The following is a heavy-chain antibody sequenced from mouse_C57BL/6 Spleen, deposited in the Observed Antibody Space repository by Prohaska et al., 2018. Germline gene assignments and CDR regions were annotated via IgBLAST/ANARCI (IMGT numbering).Heavy chain of an antibody. CDR3: AGDYDGYWYFDV. V-gene: IGHV12-3*01. CDR2: ITHSGET. D-gene: IGHD2-3*01. J-gene: IGHJ1*03. Sequence: QMPLQESGPGLVKPSQSLFLTCSITGFPITSGYYWIWIRQSPGKPLEWMGYITHSGETFYNPSLQSPISITRETSKNQFFLQLNSVTTEDTAMYYCAGDYDGYWYFDVWGTGTTVTVSS. CDR1: GFPITSGYY.